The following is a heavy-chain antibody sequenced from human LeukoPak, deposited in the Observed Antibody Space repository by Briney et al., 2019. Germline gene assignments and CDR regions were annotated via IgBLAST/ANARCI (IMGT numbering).Heavy chain of an antibody. Sequence: TSETLSLTCAVSGYSISSDYFWGWIRQPPGKGLEWIGSIYRSGSTYYNPSLKSRVTMSIHTSKNQFSLKLSSVTAADTAVYYCARGRKYYYDSSGPRRPYYYYMDVWGKGTTVTVSS. J-gene: IGHJ6*03. D-gene: IGHD3-22*01. CDR3: ARGRKYYYDSSGPRRPYYYYMDV. CDR1: GYSISSDYF. V-gene: IGHV4-38-2*01. CDR2: IYRSGST.